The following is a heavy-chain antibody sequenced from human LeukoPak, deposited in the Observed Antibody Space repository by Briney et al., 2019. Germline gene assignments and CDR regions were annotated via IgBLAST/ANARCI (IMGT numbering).Heavy chain of an antibody. Sequence: GESLKISCQGSGYNFANYWIAWVRQMPGKGLECMGIIYPGDSDTRYSPSFQGQVTFSADKSISTVYLQWRSLKASDTAMCYCARREGPTARTRRDYFDYWGQGSPVTVSS. CDR2: IYPGDSDT. CDR1: GYNFANYW. D-gene: IGHD1-26*01. J-gene: IGHJ4*02. V-gene: IGHV5-51*01. CDR3: ARREGPTARTRRDYFDY.